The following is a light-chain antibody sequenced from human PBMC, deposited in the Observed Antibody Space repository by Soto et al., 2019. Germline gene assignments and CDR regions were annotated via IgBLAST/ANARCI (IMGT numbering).Light chain of an antibody. CDR1: RSDVGGYNY. Sequence: QSVLTQPASVSGSPGQSITISCTGTRSDVGGYNYVSWYQHHPGKAPKLMIYEVSNRPSGVSNRFSGSKSGNTASLTISGLQAEDEADYYCSSYTSSHTPVFGTGAKLTVL. V-gene: IGLV2-14*01. CDR2: EVS. J-gene: IGLJ1*01. CDR3: SSYTSSHTPV.